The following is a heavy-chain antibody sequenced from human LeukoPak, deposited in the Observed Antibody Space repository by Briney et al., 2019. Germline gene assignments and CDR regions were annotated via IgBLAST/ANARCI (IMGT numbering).Heavy chain of an antibody. J-gene: IGHJ4*02. CDR3: ARLGRYGERSGLDYIDY. V-gene: IGHV1-18*01. CDR2: ISTYNGYT. D-gene: IGHD4/OR15-4a*01. CDR1: GYTFSDNG. Sequence: ASVKVSCKTSGYTFSDNGITWVRQAPGQGLEWIGWISTYNGYTKFPQKVQGRVTMTTDTSTTTAYMELRSLRSDDTAVYYCARLGRYGERSGLDYIDYWGQGTPVTVSS.